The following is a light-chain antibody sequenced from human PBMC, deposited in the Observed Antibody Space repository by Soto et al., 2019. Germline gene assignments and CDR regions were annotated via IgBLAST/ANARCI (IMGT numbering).Light chain of an antibody. V-gene: IGLV2-8*01. CDR3: SSFAGSYSYV. Sequence: QSVLTQPPSASGTPGQSVTIPCTGTSSDVGDYNYVSWYQQHPGKAPKLMIYEVSRRPSGVPDRFSGSKSGNTASLTVSGLQAEDEADYYCSSFAGSYSYVFGSGTKLTVL. J-gene: IGLJ1*01. CDR2: EVS. CDR1: SSDVGDYNY.